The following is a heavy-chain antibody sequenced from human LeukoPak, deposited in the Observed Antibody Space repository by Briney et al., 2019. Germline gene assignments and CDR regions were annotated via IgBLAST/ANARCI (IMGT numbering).Heavy chain of an antibody. Sequence: ASVKVSCKASGYTFTGYYMHWVRQAPGQGLEWMGRINPNSGDTNYAKNFQGRVTMTRDTSISTAYMELSGLRSDDTAVYYCARSYCGGDCYSENWFDPWGQGTLVTVSS. CDR1: GYTFTGYY. J-gene: IGHJ5*02. CDR2: INPNSGDT. V-gene: IGHV1-2*06. CDR3: ARSYCGGDCYSENWFDP. D-gene: IGHD2-21*02.